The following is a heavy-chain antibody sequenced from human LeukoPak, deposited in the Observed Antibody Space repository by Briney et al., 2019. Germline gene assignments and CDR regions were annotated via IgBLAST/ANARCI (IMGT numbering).Heavy chain of an antibody. CDR2: IIPILGIA. Sequence: SVKVSCKASGGIFSSYAISWVRQAPGQGLEWMGRIIPILGIANYPQKFQGRVTITADKSTSTAYMDLSSLRSEDTAVYYCARDLPPYYFDYWGQGTLVTVSS. CDR3: ARDLPPYYFDY. J-gene: IGHJ4*02. CDR1: GGIFSSYA. V-gene: IGHV1-69*04.